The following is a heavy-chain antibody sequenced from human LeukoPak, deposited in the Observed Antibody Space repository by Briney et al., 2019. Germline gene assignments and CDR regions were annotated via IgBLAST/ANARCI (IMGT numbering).Heavy chain of an antibody. V-gene: IGHV1-46*01. J-gene: IGHJ4*02. CDR1: GYTFTSYY. CDR2: INPSGGST. CDR3: ARGNPNYYDSSGYNEGYFDY. D-gene: IGHD3-22*01. Sequence: ASVKVSCKASGYTFTSYYMHWVRQAPGQGLEWMGIINPSGGSTSYAQKFQGRVTMTRDTSTSTVYMELSSLRSEDTAVYYCARGNPNYYDSSGYNEGYFDYWGQGTLVTVSS.